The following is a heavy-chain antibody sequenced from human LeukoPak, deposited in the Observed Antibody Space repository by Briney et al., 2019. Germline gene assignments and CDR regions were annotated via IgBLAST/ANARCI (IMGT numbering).Heavy chain of an antibody. Sequence: GGSLRLSCAASGFTFSSYSMNWVRQAPGKGLEWVSYISSSSSTIYYADSVKGRFTISRDKAKNSLYMQMNSLRAEDTAVYYCAREYCSSTSCLYDYWGQGTLVTVSS. V-gene: IGHV3-48*01. CDR2: ISSSSSTI. CDR3: AREYCSSTSCLYDY. D-gene: IGHD2-2*01. CDR1: GFTFSSYS. J-gene: IGHJ4*02.